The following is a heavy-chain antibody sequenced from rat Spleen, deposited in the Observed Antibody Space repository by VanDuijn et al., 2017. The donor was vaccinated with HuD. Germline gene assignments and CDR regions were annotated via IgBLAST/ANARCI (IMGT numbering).Heavy chain of an antibody. D-gene: IGHD1-11*01. J-gene: IGHJ2*01. CDR3: AREGATLDY. Sequence: EVQLQESGPGLVKPSQSLSLTCSVTGYSITSHYWDWVRKFPGNKMQWMGYINFSGGTTSNPSLNSRVSITRDTSKNQFFLQLNSVTTEDTGTYFCAREGATLDYWGQGVTVTVSS. CDR1: GYSITSHY. CDR2: INFSGGT. V-gene: IGHV3-1*01.